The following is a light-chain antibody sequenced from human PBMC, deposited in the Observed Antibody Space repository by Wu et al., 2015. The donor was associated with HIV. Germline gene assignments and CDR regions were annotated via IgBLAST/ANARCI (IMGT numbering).Light chain of an antibody. V-gene: IGKV3-20*01. CDR2: GAS. J-gene: IGKJ1*01. Sequence: EIVLTQSPGTLSLSPGERATLSCRASQNVSSSSLAWYQQKPGQAPTLLIYGASSRATGIPDRFSGSGSGTDFTLTISRLEPEDFAVYYCQQYGSSPRTFGQGTKVEIK. CDR3: QQYGSSPRT. CDR1: QNVSSSS.